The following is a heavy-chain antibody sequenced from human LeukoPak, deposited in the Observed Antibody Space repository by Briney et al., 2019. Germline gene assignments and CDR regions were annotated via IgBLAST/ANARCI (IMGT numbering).Heavy chain of an antibody. V-gene: IGHV3-30*03. CDR2: ISNDGSDK. J-gene: IGHJ3*02. CDR3: TTDGAGSDYGDSNDAFDI. CDR1: GFTFSSYG. D-gene: IGHD4-17*01. Sequence: GGSLRLSCAASGFTFSSYGMHWVRQAPGKGLEWVAVISNDGSDKYYADSVKGRITISRDNSKNTLYLQMNSLKTEDTAVYYCTTDGAGSDYGDSNDAFDIWGQGTMVTVSS.